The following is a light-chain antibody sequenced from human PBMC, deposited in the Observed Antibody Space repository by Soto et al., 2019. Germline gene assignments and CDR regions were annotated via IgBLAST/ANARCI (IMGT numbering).Light chain of an antibody. V-gene: IGKV3-15*01. CDR2: GAS. CDR1: QSVSSN. J-gene: IGKJ1*01. Sequence: DIAITQGRTTFTRFPAERAPLSGRASQSVSSNLAWYQQKPGQAPRLLIYGASTRATGIPARFSGSGSGTDFTLTISSLQPEDFATYYCQQSYSTPWTFGQGTKVDIK. CDR3: QQSYSTPWT.